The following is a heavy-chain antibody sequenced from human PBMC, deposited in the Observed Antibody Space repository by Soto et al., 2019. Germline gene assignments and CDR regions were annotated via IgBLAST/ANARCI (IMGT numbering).Heavy chain of an antibody. V-gene: IGHV3-21*01. CDR3: ARVQELNWFDP. CDR1: GFTFSSYS. J-gene: IGHJ5*02. Sequence: TVGSLRLSCAASGFTFSSYSMNWVRQAPGKGLEWVSSISSSSSYIYYADSVKGRFTISRDNAKNSLYLQMNSLRAEDTAVYYCARVQELNWFDPWGQGTLVTVSS. D-gene: IGHD6-13*01. CDR2: ISSSSSYI.